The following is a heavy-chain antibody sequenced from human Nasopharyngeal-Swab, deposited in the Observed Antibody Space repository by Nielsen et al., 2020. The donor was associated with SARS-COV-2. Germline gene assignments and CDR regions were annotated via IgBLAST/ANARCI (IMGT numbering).Heavy chain of an antibody. J-gene: IGHJ6*03. Sequence: SMKVSCKASGGTFSSYAISWVRQAPGQGLEWMGGIIPTFGTANYAQKFQGRVTITADESTSTAYMELSSLRSEDTAVYYCARDIFLEWNYMDVWGKGTTVTVSS. D-gene: IGHD3-3*01. CDR2: IIPTFGTA. CDR1: GGTFSSYA. CDR3: ARDIFLEWNYMDV. V-gene: IGHV1-69*13.